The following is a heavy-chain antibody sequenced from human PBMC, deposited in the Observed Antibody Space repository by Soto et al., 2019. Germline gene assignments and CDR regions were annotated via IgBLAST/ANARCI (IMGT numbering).Heavy chain of an antibody. V-gene: IGHV4-39*01. Sequence: SETLSLTCTVSGDSIDTSRHYWGWIRQPPGKGLEWIGSIYYSGTTYYNPSLKSRVTISADTSKNQFSLKLSSVTAADTAVYYYRDLGWFDPWGQGTLVTVSS. CDR2: IYYSGTT. CDR1: GDSIDTSRHY. CDR3: RDLGWFDP. D-gene: IGHD1-26*01. J-gene: IGHJ5*02.